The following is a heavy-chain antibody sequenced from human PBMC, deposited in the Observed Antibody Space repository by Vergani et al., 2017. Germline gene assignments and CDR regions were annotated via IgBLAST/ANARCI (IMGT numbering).Heavy chain of an antibody. V-gene: IGHV4-61*10. D-gene: IGHD3-22*01. CDR1: GGSVSSGSYY. Sequence: QVQLQESGPGLVKPSETLSLTCTVSGGSVSSGSYYWSWIRQPAGKGLEWIGYIYYSGSTNYNPSRKSRVTISVDTSKNQFSLKLSSVTAADTAVYCCARQGLLLPGNSDYWGQGTLVTVSS. CDR2: IYYSGST. CDR3: ARQGLLLPGNSDY. J-gene: IGHJ4*02.